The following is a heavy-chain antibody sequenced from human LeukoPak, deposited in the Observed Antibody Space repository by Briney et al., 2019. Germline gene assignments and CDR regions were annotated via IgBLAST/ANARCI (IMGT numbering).Heavy chain of an antibody. CDR1: GGTFSSYA. Sequence: ASVKVSCKASGGTFSSYAISWVRQAPGQGLEWMGGIIPIFGTANYAQKFQGRVTITTDESTSTAYMELSSLRSEDTAVYYCARDQGRAQLLGSDEDYYYYYYMDVWGKGTTVTVSS. V-gene: IGHV1-69*05. CDR3: ARDQGRAQLLGSDEDYYYYYYMDV. J-gene: IGHJ6*03. D-gene: IGHD2-2*01. CDR2: IIPIFGTA.